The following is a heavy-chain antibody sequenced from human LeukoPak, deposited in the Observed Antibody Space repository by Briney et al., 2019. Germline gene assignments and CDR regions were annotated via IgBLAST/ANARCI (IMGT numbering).Heavy chain of an antibody. CDR3: ARDRDTGISES. V-gene: IGHV3-30*04. CDR2: ISYDGSKR. Sequence: PGRSLRLSCAASGFTFSSYSMHWIRQAPGKGLEWVALISYDGSKRYYADSVKGRFTISRDNSENTMYLQMNSLGDEDTAVYYCARDRDTGISESWGQGTRVTVSS. J-gene: IGHJ5*02. CDR1: GFTFSSYS. D-gene: IGHD3-16*02.